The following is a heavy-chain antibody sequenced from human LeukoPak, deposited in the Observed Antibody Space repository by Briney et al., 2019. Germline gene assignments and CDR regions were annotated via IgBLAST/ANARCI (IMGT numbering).Heavy chain of an antibody. Sequence: PGGSLRLSRAASGFTFSSYAMSWVRQAPGKGLEWVSAISGSGSNTYYADSVKGWSTISRDNSKNTLYLQMNSLRAEDTAVYYCAKGEARIAARPSDYWGQGTLVTASS. CDR2: ISGSGSNT. CDR3: AKGEARIAARPSDY. CDR1: GFTFSSYA. J-gene: IGHJ4*02. V-gene: IGHV3-23*01. D-gene: IGHD6-6*01.